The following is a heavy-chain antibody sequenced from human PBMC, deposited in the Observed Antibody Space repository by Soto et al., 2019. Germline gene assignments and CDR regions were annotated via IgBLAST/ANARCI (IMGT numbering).Heavy chain of an antibody. CDR3: AILPSRHLVDY. CDR2: MFYGVST. D-gene: IGHD3-3*02. J-gene: IGHJ4*02. V-gene: IGHV4-39*01. Sequence: SETLSLTCTVSGSSINSSGYYWGWIRQPPGKGLEWIGSMFYGVSTYYNPSLKSRVAVSVDTSKNQFSLNLRSVTAADTAVYYCAILPSRHLVDYWCQGTLVTVSS. CDR1: GSSINSSGYY.